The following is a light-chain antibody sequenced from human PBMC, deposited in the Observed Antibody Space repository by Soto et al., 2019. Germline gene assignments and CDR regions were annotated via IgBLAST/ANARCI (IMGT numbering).Light chain of an antibody. V-gene: IGLV1-40*01. Sequence: QSALTQPPSVSGAPGQIVTISCTGSSSNIGAGSDVHWYQQSPGRVPKLLVYGNKHRPSGVPDRFSASKSGTSASLAITGLQADDEADYYCQSYDNNLRGVLFGGGTKSPS. CDR2: GNK. CDR1: SSNIGAGSD. J-gene: IGLJ2*01. CDR3: QSYDNNLRGVL.